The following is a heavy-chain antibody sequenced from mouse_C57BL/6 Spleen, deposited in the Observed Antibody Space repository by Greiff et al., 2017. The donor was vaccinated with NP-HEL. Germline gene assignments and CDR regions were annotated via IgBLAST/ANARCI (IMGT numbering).Heavy chain of an antibody. CDR1: GFSLTSYG. J-gene: IGHJ4*01. V-gene: IGHV2-2*01. CDR2: IWSGGST. Sequence: QVQLQQSGPGLVQPSQSLSITCTVSGFSLTSYGVHWVRQSPGKGLEWLGVIWSGGSTDYNAAFISRLSISKDNSKSQVFFKMNSLQADDTAIYYCARNGIYDGYPYYYAMDYWGQGTSVTVSS. D-gene: IGHD2-3*01. CDR3: ARNGIYDGYPYYYAMDY.